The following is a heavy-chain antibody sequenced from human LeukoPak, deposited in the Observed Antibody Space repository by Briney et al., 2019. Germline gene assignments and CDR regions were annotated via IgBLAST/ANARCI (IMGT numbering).Heavy chain of an antibody. CDR3: ARDHYGSDSEMASDY. V-gene: IGHV1-69*13. D-gene: IGHD3-10*01. CDR1: GGTFSSYA. CDR2: IIPIFGTA. Sequence: ASVKVSCKASGGTFSSYAISWVRQAPGQGLEWMGGIIPIFGTANYAQKFQGRVTITADESTSTAYMELSSLRFEDTAVYYCARDHYGSDSEMASDYWGQGTLVTVSS. J-gene: IGHJ4*02.